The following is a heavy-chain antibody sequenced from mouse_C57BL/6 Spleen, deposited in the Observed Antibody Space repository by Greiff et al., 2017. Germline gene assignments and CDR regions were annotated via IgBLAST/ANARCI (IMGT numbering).Heavy chain of an antibody. CDR3: AREGAYYSNYLFAY. CDR2: ISYDGSN. J-gene: IGHJ3*01. Sequence: ESGPGLVKPSQSLSLTCSVTGYSITSGYYWNWIRQFPGNKLEWMGYISYDGSNNYNPSLKNRISITRDTSKNQFFLKLNSVTTEDTATYYCAREGAYYSNYLFAYWGQGTLVTVSA. V-gene: IGHV3-6*01. D-gene: IGHD2-5*01. CDR1: GYSITSGYY.